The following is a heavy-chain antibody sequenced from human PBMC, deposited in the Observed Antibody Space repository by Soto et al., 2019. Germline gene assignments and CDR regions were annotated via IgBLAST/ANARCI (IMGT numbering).Heavy chain of an antibody. Sequence: SETLSLTCTVSGDSIISSYHWAWIRQPPGRSLEWIASIFRTGTTYYTPPLKSRVTISVDTSKNQFSLRLSSVTAADTAVYYCARDTLGWSIAARYYYYGMHVRGQGTTVTVSS. J-gene: IGHJ6*02. CDR1: GDSIISSYH. D-gene: IGHD6-6*01. V-gene: IGHV4-38-2*02. CDR2: IFRTGTT. CDR3: ARDTLGWSIAARYYYYGMHV.